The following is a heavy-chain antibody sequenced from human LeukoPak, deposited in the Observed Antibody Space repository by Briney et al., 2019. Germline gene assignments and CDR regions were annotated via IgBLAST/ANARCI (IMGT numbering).Heavy chain of an antibody. CDR1: GFTVSNNY. J-gene: IGHJ4*02. Sequence: GGSLRLYCAVFGFTVSNNYMNWVRQAPGKGLEWVSVIYSGGSTYYADSVKGRFTISRDNSKNTLYLQMNSLRGDDTAVYYCARSGAAGTFDYWGQGTLVTVSS. CDR2: IYSGGST. CDR3: ARSGAAGTFDY. D-gene: IGHD6-13*01. V-gene: IGHV3-66*01.